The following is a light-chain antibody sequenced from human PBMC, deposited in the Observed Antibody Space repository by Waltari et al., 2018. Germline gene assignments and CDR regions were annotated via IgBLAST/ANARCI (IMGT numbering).Light chain of an antibody. CDR2: KAS. CDR3: QQYNTYPWT. CDR1: ERVSHW. V-gene: IGKV1-5*03. J-gene: IGKJ1*01. Sequence: DIQLTQSPSTLSASVGDRVTITCRASERVSHWLAWHQQMPGKAPRLLIFKASYLEGGVSQRFSGSGSETEFTLTISGLQPDDFATYYCQQYNTYPWTFGQGTKVEIK.